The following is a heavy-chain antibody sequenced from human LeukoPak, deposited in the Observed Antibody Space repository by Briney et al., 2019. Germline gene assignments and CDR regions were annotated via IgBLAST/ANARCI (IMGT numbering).Heavy chain of an antibody. CDR3: ARDYAYDSNVHFDY. CDR1: GYTFTGYY. CDR2: INPNNGGT. J-gene: IGHJ4*02. Sequence: GASVKVSCKTSGYTFTGYYIHWVRQAPGQGLEWMGWINPNNGGTKYAQNFQGRVTMTRDSSMSTAYMELSRLRSDDTAVYYCARDYAYDSNVHFDYWGQGTLVTVSS. V-gene: IGHV1-2*02. D-gene: IGHD3-16*01.